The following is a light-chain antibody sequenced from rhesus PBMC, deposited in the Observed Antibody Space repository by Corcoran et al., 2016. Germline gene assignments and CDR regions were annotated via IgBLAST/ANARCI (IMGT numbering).Light chain of an antibody. Sequence: DIQMTQSPSSLSASVGDTVTITCRASQGISSYLNWFQQKPGKAPKLLIYAASSLESGVPSRFSGSGSRSDLTLTISSLQPEYFAVYYCLQHKSYPLTFGGGTKVELK. CDR2: AAS. CDR3: LQHKSYPLT. CDR1: QGISSY. J-gene: IGKJ4*01. V-gene: IGKV1-28*02.